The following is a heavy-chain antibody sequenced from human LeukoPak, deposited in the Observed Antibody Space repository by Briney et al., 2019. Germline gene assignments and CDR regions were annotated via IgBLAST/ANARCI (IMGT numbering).Heavy chain of an antibody. CDR3: ARDRAGYSSGPTDY. Sequence: ASVEVSCKASGYTFTSYGISWVRQAPGQGLEWMGWISAYNGNTNYAQKLQGRVTMTTDTSTSTAYMELRSLRSDDTAVYYCARDRAGYSSGPTDYWGQGTLVTVSS. J-gene: IGHJ4*02. D-gene: IGHD6-19*01. CDR1: GYTFTSYG. CDR2: ISAYNGNT. V-gene: IGHV1-18*01.